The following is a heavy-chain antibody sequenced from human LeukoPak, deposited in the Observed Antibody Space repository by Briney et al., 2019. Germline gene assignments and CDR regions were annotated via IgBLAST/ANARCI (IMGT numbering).Heavy chain of an antibody. J-gene: IGHJ4*02. Sequence: SQTLSLTCAISGDSVSNTSDTWNWIRQSPSRGLEWLGRTYYRSKWYNDYAESVKSRITINADTSKNQISLQLHSVTPEDSAVYYCARASNSGLVYYFDYWGQGTLVTVSS. CDR2: TYYRSKWYN. CDR1: GDSVSNTSDT. D-gene: IGHD3/OR15-3a*01. CDR3: ARASNSGLVYYFDY. V-gene: IGHV6-1*01.